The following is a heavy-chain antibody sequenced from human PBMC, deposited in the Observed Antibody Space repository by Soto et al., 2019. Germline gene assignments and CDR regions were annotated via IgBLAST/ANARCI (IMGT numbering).Heavy chain of an antibody. V-gene: IGHV3-23*01. J-gene: IGHJ6*02. CDR2: ISGSGGST. CDR3: VRPDHVVVPAAYYYYGMDV. D-gene: IGHD2-2*01. CDR1: GFTFSSYA. Sequence: GGSLRLSCAASGFTFSSYAMSWVRQAPGKGLEWVSAISGSGGSTYYADSVKGRFTISRDNSKNTLYLQMNSLRAEDTAVYYCVRPDHVVVPAAYYYYGMDVWGQGTTVTVSS.